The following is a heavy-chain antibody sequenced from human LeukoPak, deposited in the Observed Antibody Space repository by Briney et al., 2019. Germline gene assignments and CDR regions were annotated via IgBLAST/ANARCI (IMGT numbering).Heavy chain of an antibody. D-gene: IGHD2-21*02. CDR1: GFTFTGSY. CDR3: VREGNELLSKNFDY. Sequence: ASVKVSCKASGFTFTGSYIHWVRQAPGQGLEWMGYSNPHSGGTSSPQKFQGRVTMTTDTSISAAYMELSSLISDDTAMYYCVREGNELLSKNFDYWGQGTLVTVSS. V-gene: IGHV1-2*02. J-gene: IGHJ4*02. CDR2: SNPHSGGT.